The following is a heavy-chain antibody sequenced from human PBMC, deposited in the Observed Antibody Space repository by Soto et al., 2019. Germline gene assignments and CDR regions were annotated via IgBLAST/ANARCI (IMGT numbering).Heavy chain of an antibody. J-gene: IGHJ5*02. Sequence: EVQLVESGGGLIQPGGSLRLSCAASGFTVSSNYMSWVRQAPGKGLGWVSVIYSGGDTYYAESVKGRFTISRDNSKNTLYLKMNSLRAEDTAVYYCARDLGGGSYKVGWFDPWGQGTLVTVSS. CDR3: ARDLGGGSYKVGWFDP. V-gene: IGHV3-53*01. CDR2: IYSGGDT. D-gene: IGHD1-26*01. CDR1: GFTVSSNY.